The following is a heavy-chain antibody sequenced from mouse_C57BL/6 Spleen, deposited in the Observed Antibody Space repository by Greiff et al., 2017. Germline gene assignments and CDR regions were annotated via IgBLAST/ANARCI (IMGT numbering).Heavy chain of an antibody. CDR2: INPSNGGT. V-gene: IGHV1-53*01. Sequence: QVQLQQPGTELVKPGASVKLSCKASGYTFTSYWMHWVKQRPGQGLEWIGNINPSNGGTNYNEKFKSKATLTVDKSSSTAYIQLSSLTSEDSAVYYCARKSNDGYYAMDYWGQGTSVTVSS. D-gene: IGHD2-12*01. J-gene: IGHJ4*01. CDR1: GYTFTSYW. CDR3: ARKSNDGYYAMDY.